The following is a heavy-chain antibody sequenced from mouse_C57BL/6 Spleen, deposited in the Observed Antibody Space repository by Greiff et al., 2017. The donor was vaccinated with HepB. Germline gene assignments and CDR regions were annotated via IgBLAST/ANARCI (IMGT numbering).Heavy chain of an antibody. CDR3: ARGYYYGSSPSYWYFDV. J-gene: IGHJ1*03. V-gene: IGHV1-69*01. Sequence: QVQLQQPGAELVMPGASVKLSCKASGYTFTSYWMHWVKQRPGQGLEWIGEIDPSDSYTNYNQKFKGKSTLTVDKSSSTAYMQLSSLTSEDSAVYYCARGYYYGSSPSYWYFDVWGTGTTGTVSS. D-gene: IGHD1-1*01. CDR1: GYTFTSYW. CDR2: IDPSDSYT.